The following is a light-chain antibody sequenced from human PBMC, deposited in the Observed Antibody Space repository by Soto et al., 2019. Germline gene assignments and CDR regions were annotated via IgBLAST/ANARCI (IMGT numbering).Light chain of an antibody. CDR2: QDN. J-gene: IGLJ3*02. CDR3: QAWDSSTGGRV. Sequence: SYELTQPPSVSVSPGQTASIACSGDKLGDKYAHWYQQKPGQSPVLVIYQDNKRPSGIPERFSGSNSGNTATLTISGTQAMDEADYYCQAWDSSTGGRVFGGGTQLTVL. CDR1: KLGDKY. V-gene: IGLV3-1*01.